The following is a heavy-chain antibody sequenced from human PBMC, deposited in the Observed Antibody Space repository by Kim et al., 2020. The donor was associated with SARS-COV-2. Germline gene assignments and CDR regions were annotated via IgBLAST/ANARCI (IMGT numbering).Heavy chain of an antibody. J-gene: IGHJ4*02. V-gene: IGHV4-34*01. CDR3: ARPGGFGGPYKRNFDY. Sequence: SLKSRVPISVDTSKNQFSLKLSSVTAADTAVYYCARPGGFGGPYKRNFDYWGQGTLVTVSS. D-gene: IGHD3-10*01.